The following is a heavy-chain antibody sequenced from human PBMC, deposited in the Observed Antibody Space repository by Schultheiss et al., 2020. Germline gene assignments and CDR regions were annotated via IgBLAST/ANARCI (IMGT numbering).Heavy chain of an antibody. Sequence: WGSLRLSCAASGFTFSSYGMHWVRQAPGKGLEWVAVIWYDGSNKYYADSVKGRFTISRDNSKNTLYLQMNSLRAEDTAVYYCAREVAVAGTRFYYYYGMDVWGQGTTVTVSS. D-gene: IGHD6-19*01. CDR2: IWYDGSNK. J-gene: IGHJ6*02. V-gene: IGHV3-33*08. CDR1: GFTFSSYG. CDR3: AREVAVAGTRFYYYYGMDV.